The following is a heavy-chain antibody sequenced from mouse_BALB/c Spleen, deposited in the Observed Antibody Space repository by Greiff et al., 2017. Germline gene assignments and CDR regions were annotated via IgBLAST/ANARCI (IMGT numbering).Heavy chain of an antibody. V-gene: IGHV2-4-1*01. D-gene: IGHD1-1*01. Sequence: VQLQESGPGLVQPSQSLSITCTVSGFSLTSYGVHWVRQSPGKGLEWLGVIWSGGSTDYNAAFISRLSISKDNSTSQVFFKMHSRQADDTARDYCARRDYGSSFDYWGQGTTLTVSS. CDR3: ARRDYGSSFDY. CDR2: IWSGGST. J-gene: IGHJ2*01. CDR1: GFSLTSYG.